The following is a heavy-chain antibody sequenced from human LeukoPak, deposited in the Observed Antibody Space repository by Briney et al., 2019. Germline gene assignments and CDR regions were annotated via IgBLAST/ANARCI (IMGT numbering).Heavy chain of an antibody. CDR1: GFTFSSYN. J-gene: IGHJ6*03. V-gene: IGHV3-21*01. CDR2: ISSSSSFI. D-gene: IGHD2-2*01. Sequence: GGSLRLSCAASGFTFSSYNMNWVRQAPGKGLEWVSFISSSSSFIYYADSLKGRFTISRDNAKNSLYLQMNSLRAEDTAVYYCARISSYIVVVPAARPYYMDVWGKGTTVTVS. CDR3: ARISSYIVVVPAARPYYMDV.